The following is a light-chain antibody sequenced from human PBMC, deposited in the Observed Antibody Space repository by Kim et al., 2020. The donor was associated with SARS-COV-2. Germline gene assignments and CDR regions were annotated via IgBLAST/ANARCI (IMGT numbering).Light chain of an antibody. Sequence: QLVLTQSPSASASLGASVKLTCTLNSEHSKNAIAWYQQRPEKGPRYLMKVEKDGSHTKGDEVPDRFSGSSSGAERYLTISGLQFEDEAAYYCQTWGTGFVVFGGGTQLTVL. CDR1: SEHSKNA. CDR3: QTWGTGFVV. J-gene: IGLJ3*02. CDR2: VEKDGSH. V-gene: IGLV4-69*01.